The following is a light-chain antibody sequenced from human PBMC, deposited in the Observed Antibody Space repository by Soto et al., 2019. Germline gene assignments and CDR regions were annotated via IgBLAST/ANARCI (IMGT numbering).Light chain of an antibody. CDR2: KAS. CDR3: QQYNTYL. CDR1: QTLSRW. J-gene: IGKJ4*01. V-gene: IGKV1-5*03. Sequence: DIQMTQSPSTLSASVGDRVTITCRASQTLSRWLAWYQQKPGKAPKLLISKASTLESGVPSRFSGGGSGAEFTLTISGLQPDDFATYYCQQYNTYLFGGGTRVEIK.